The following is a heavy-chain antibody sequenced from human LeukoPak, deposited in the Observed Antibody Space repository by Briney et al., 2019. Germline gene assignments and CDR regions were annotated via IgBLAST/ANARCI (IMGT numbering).Heavy chain of an antibody. J-gene: IGHJ6*03. CDR1: GYTFTSYG. CDR3: ARRSVPAAPPYYYYMDV. CDR2: IIPIFGTA. V-gene: IGHV1-69*06. Sequence: ASVKVSCKASGYTFTSYGISWVRQAPGQGLEWMGGIIPIFGTANYAQKFQGRVTITADNSTSTAYMELSSLRSEDTAVYYCARRSVPAAPPYYYYMDVWGKGTTVTVSS. D-gene: IGHD2-2*01.